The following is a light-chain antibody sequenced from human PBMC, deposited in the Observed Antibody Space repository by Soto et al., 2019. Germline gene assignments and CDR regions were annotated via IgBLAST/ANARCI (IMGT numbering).Light chain of an antibody. CDR1: SSNIGAGYD. CDR3: PSYDSSLSGLV. V-gene: IGLV1-40*01. CDR2: GNS. Sequence: QSVLTQPPSVSGAPGQRVTISCTGSSSNIGAGYDVHWYQQLPGTAPKLLIYGNSNRPSGVPDRFSGSKSGTSASLAITGLQADHEADYYCPSYDSSLSGLVFGGGTKVTVL. J-gene: IGLJ2*01.